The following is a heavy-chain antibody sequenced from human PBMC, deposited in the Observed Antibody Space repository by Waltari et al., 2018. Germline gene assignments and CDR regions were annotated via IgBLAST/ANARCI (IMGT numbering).Heavy chain of an antibody. J-gene: IGHJ6*03. CDR3: TRRLPDGRNYMDV. CDR2: IRSKANSYAT. Sequence: EVQLVESGGGLVQPGGSLKLSCAASGFTFSGSAMHWVRQASGKGLEWVGRIRSKANSYATAYAASVKGRFTISRDDSKNTAYLQMNSLKTEDTAVYYCTRRLPDGRNYMDVWGKGTTVTVSS. CDR1: GFTFSGSA. V-gene: IGHV3-73*02.